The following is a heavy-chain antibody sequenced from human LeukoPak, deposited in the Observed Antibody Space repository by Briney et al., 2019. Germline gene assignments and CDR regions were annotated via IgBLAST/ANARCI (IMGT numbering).Heavy chain of an antibody. CDR1: GGSVSSGCYY. Sequence: SETLSLTCTVSGGSVSSGCYYWSWIRQPPGKGLEWIGYIYYSGSTNYNPSLKSRVTISVDTSKNQFSLKLSSVTAADTAVYYCAREGSVNWFDPWGQGTLVTVSS. D-gene: IGHD3-10*01. CDR2: IYYSGST. V-gene: IGHV4-61*01. J-gene: IGHJ5*02. CDR3: AREGSVNWFDP.